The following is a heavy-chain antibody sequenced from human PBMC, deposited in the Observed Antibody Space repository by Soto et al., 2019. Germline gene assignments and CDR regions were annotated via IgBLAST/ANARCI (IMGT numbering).Heavy chain of an antibody. CDR3: ATVYTAAWSTHNYYYMDV. Sequence: ASVKVSCKASGYTFTSYAMHWVRQAPGQRLEWMGWINAGNGNTKYSQKLQGRVTITRDTSASTAYMDLSSLSSEDTAVYYCATVYTAAWSTHNYYYMDVWGKGTTVTVSS. J-gene: IGHJ6*03. V-gene: IGHV1-3*01. D-gene: IGHD3-16*01. CDR1: GYTFTSYA. CDR2: INAGNGNT.